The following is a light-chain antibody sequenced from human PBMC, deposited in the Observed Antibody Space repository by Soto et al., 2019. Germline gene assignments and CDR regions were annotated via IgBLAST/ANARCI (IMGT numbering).Light chain of an antibody. CDR1: QTVTGSY. Sequence: EIVLTQSPGTLSLSPGERATLSCRASQTVTGSYLAWYQQKPGQAPRLLIYGASNRATGIPDRFSGSGSGTDFTLTISRLEPEEFAVYYCQQCGPSLKYTFGQGTTLEIK. V-gene: IGKV3-20*01. CDR3: QQCGPSLKYT. J-gene: IGKJ2*01. CDR2: GAS.